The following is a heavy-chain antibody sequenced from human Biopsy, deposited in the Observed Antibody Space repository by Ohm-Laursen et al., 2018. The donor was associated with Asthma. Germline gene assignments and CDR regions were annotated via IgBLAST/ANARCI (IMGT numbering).Heavy chain of an antibody. CDR3: ARDLRSDNWNPWGMDV. CDR2: ISYDGTNK. J-gene: IGHJ6*02. D-gene: IGHD1-20*01. CDR1: RFTYE. V-gene: IGHV3-30*03. Sequence: SLRLSCAASRFTYEMHWVRQAPGKGLEWVAVISYDGTNKDYADSVKGRFTFSRDNSQNTLSLEMNSLRVEDTAVYYCARDLRSDNWNPWGMDVWGLGTTVTVAS.